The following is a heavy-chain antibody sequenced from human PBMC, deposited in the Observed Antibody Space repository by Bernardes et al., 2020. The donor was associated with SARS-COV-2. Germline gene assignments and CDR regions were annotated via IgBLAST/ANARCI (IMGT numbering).Heavy chain of an antibody. CDR2: INAGNGDT. D-gene: IGHD2-2*01. J-gene: IGHJ5*02. V-gene: IGHV1-3*01. CDR1: GYSFTNYA. Sequence: ASVKVSCKASGYSFTNYAIQWVRQAPGQGLEWMGWINAGNGDTKYSQNFQGRVTITRDTSASTAYIELISLRSEDTAVYYCARAGLYCPTTTCSAYNWFDPWGQGTLVTVSS. CDR3: ARAGLYCPTTTCSAYNWFDP.